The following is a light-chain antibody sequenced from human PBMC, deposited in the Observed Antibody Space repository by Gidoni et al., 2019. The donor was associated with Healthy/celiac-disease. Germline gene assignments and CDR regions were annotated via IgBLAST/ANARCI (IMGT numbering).Light chain of an antibody. CDR2: DAS. V-gene: IGKV1-33*01. CDR3: QQYDNLPPDT. Sequence: DNQMTQSPSSLSASVGDRVTITCQASQDSSNYLNWYQQKPGKAPKLLIYDASTLETGVPSRFSGSGSGTDFTFTISSLQPEDIATYYCQQYDNLPPDTFXGXTKVXIK. J-gene: IGKJ4*01. CDR1: QDSSNY.